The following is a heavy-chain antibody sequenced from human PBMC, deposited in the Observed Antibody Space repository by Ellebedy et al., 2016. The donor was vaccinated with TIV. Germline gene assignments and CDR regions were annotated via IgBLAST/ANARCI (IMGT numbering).Heavy chain of an antibody. J-gene: IGHJ6*02. CDR3: ARDRIVLISPAFNYGMDV. V-gene: IGHV4-59*12. CDR2: ISYSGST. Sequence: SETLSLXXTVSGGSISHYYWSWIRQPPGKGLEWIGYISYSGSTNYNPSLKTRLTISVDTSKNRFSLKVSSVTAADTAVYYCARDRIVLISPAFNYGMDVWGQGTTVTVSS. CDR1: GGSISHYY. D-gene: IGHD2-2*01.